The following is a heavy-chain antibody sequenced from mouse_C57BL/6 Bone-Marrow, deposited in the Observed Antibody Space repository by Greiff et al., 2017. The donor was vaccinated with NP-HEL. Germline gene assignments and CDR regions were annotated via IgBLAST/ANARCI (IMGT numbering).Heavy chain of an antibody. Sequence: VQLQQSGAELVRPGSSVKLSCKASGYTFTSYWMDWVKQRPGQGLEWIGNIYPSDSETHYNQKFKDKATLTVDKSSSTAYMQLSSLTSEDSAVYYCARGTYYGSSFWYFDVWGTGTTVTVSS. CDR3: ARGTYYGSSFWYFDV. CDR1: GYTFTSYW. CDR2: IYPSDSET. V-gene: IGHV1-61*01. J-gene: IGHJ1*03. D-gene: IGHD1-1*01.